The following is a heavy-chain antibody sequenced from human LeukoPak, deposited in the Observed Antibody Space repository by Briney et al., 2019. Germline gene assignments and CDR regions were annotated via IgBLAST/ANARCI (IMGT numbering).Heavy chain of an antibody. Sequence: PSETLALTCTVSGGSISSYYWSWIRQPPGKGLEWIGYIYYSGSTNYNPSLKSRVTISVDKSKNQFSLKLSSVTAADTAVYYCARARVRIAAAVAFDIWGQGTMVTVSS. D-gene: IGHD6-13*01. CDR2: IYYSGST. CDR3: ARARVRIAAAVAFDI. CDR1: GGSISSYY. J-gene: IGHJ3*02. V-gene: IGHV4-59*12.